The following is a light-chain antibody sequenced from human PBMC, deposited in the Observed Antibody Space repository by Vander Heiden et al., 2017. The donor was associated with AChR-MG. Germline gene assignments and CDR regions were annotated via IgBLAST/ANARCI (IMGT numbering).Light chain of an antibody. V-gene: IGLV1-47*01. CDR2: ENN. J-gene: IGLJ3*02. CDR1: SANIGSNY. CDR3: AAWDDSLSVL. Sequence: QSVLTQLPSASGTPGQRVTICCSGSSANIGSNYVYWYQQLPGTATELLIYENNQRPSGVPDRFSGSKSGTSASLAISGLRSEDEADYYCAAWDDSLSVLFGGGTKLTVL.